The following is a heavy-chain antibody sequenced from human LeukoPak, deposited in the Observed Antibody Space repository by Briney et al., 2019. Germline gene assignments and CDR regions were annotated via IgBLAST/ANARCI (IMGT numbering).Heavy chain of an antibody. CDR1: GYTFTGYY. CDR2: INPNSGGT. J-gene: IGHJ4*02. CDR3: ARAPALWFGELPFDY. Sequence: GASVKVSCKASGYTFTGYYMHWVRQAPGQGLEWMGWINPNSGGTNYAQKLQGRVTMTTDTSTSTAYMELRSLRSEDTAVYYCARAPALWFGELPFDYWGQGTLVTVSS. V-gene: IGHV1-2*02. D-gene: IGHD3-10*01.